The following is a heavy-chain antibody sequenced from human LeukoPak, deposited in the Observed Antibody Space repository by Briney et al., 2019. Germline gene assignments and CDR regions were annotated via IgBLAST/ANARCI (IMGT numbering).Heavy chain of an antibody. D-gene: IGHD3-3*01. CDR2: ISAYNGNT. CDR1: GYTFTSYG. Sequence: GASVKVSCKASGYTFTSYGISWVRQAPGQGLEWMGWISAYNGNTNYAQKFQGRVTITADKSTSTAYMELSSLRSEDTAVYYCARSMEWSMGVFDYWGQGTLVTVSS. V-gene: IGHV1-18*01. CDR3: ARSMEWSMGVFDY. J-gene: IGHJ4*02.